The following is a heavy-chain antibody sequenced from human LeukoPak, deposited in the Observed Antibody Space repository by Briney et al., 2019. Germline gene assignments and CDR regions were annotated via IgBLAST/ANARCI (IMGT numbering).Heavy chain of an antibody. CDR2: FYKGGST. Sequence: SETLSLTCSVSGSSISNYSWSWIRQPAGKGLEWIGRFYKGGSTKYNFSLKSRVTLSVDTSKNLFSLKLSSVAAADTAVYYCARERYDFWSGPDKGMDVWGQGTTVTVSS. V-gene: IGHV4-4*07. J-gene: IGHJ6*02. D-gene: IGHD3-3*01. CDR3: ARERYDFWSGPDKGMDV. CDR1: GSSISNYS.